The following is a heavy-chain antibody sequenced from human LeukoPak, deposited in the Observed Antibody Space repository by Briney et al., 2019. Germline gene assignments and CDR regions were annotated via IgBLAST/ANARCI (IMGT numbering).Heavy chain of an antibody. CDR3: ARAGKCYDSCCYTFDQ. CDR2: IYTSGST. CDR1: VGAISSSY. Sequence: SETLSLTCSVSVGAISSSYCSSIRQPAGKGLEWIGRIYTSGSTNYNPSLKSRVTISVDKSKNQFSLKLSSVTAADTAVYYCARAGKCYDSCCYTFDQWRQGTLVTVSS. J-gene: IGHJ4*02. D-gene: IGHD3-22*01. V-gene: IGHV4-4*07.